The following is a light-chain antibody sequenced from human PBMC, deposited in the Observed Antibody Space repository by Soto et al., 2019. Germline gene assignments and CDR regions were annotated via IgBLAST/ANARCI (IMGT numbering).Light chain of an antibody. V-gene: IGKV1-39*01. Sequence: DIQMTQSPSSLSASVGDRVTITCRASQSIKNYLNWYQHKPGKAPKLLIYAASSLQSGVPSRFSGRGSGTDFTLTITSLQPEDFATYYCQQSYSTPPTFGQGTRLEIK. CDR3: QQSYSTPPT. J-gene: IGKJ5*01. CDR2: AAS. CDR1: QSIKNY.